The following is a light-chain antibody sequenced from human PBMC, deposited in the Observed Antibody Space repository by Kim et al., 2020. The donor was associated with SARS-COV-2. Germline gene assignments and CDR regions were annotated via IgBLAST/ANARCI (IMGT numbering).Light chain of an antibody. V-gene: IGKV3-20*01. CDR1: QSVSSTC. CDR3: QQYGTSPRT. Sequence: SPGEGATLSCRASQSVSSTCLSWYQQKSGQAPSLLFYGTSNRAAGIPDRFSSSGSGTDFTLTISRLEPEDFAVYYCQQYGTSPRTFGGGTKVDIK. CDR2: GTS. J-gene: IGKJ4*01.